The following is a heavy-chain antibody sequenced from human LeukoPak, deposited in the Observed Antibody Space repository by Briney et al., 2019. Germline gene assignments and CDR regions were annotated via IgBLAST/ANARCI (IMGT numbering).Heavy chain of an antibody. CDR2: IYYSGST. V-gene: IGHV4-61*08. CDR3: ARGLGSTPEGAFDI. CDR1: GGSFSSGGYY. D-gene: IGHD1-14*01. Sequence: SETLSLTCTVSGGSFSSGGYYWSWISQHPGKGLAWIGYIYYSGSTNYNPSLKSRVTISVDTSKNQFSLKLSSVTAADTAVYYCARGLGSTPEGAFDIWGQGTMVTVSS. J-gene: IGHJ3*02.